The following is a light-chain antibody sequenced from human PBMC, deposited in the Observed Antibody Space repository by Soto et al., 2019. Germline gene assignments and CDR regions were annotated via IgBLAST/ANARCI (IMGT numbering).Light chain of an antibody. CDR2: GAS. V-gene: IGKV1-27*01. J-gene: IGKJ2*01. CDR3: QKYDSASYT. Sequence: DIQMTQSPSSLSASVGDRVTITCRASQGISNYLAWYQQKPGKVPRLLIYGASTLQSGVPSRFSGSGSGTDFTLTISSLQPEDVATYYCQKYDSASYTFGQGTKLEIK. CDR1: QGISNY.